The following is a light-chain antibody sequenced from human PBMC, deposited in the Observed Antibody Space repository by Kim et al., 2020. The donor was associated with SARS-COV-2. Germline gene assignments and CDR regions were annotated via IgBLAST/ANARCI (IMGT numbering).Light chain of an antibody. CDR2: LGS. V-gene: IGKV2-28*01. Sequence: PASISCRSSPSLLHSNGYNYLDWYLQKPGQAPQLLIYLGSNRASGVPDRFSGSGSGTDFTLKISRVEAEDVGVYYCMQALQTPLTFGGGTKVDIK. CDR3: MQALQTPLT. CDR1: PSLLHSNGYNY. J-gene: IGKJ4*01.